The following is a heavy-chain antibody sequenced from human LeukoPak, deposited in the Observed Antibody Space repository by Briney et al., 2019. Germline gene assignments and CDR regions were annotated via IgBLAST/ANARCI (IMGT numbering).Heavy chain of an antibody. CDR2: LSKSGNT. J-gene: IGHJ3*02. V-gene: IGHV4-59*01. CDR1: GGSINSYY. Sequence: SETLPLTCTVSGGSINSYYWSWIRLPPGKGLEWIGYLSKSGNTNYSPSLKGRVTIFGDTSKNQFFLKLSSVTAADTAVYYCARARYVNSFYAFDIWGQGTLVTVSS. D-gene: IGHD3-9*01. CDR3: ARARYVNSFYAFDI.